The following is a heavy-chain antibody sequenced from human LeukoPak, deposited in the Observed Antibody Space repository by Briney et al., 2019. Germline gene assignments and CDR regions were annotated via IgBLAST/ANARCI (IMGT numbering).Heavy chain of an antibody. CDR2: ISGSGGST. CDR3: ARQLGYCSSGSCYFDY. Sequence: GGSLRLSCAASGFTFSSYAMSWVRQAPGKGLEWVSAISGSGGSTYYADSVKGRFTISRDNPKNTLYLQMNSLRAEDTALYYCARQLGYCSSGSCYFDYWGQGTLVTVSS. CDR1: GFTFSSYA. V-gene: IGHV3-23*01. D-gene: IGHD2-15*01. J-gene: IGHJ4*02.